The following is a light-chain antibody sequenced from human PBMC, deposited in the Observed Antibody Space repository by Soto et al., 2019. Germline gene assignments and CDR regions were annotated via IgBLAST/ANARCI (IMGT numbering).Light chain of an antibody. Sequence: DIVMTQSPLSLPVTPGEPASISCRSSQSLLLSNGYNYLAWYLQKPAQSPQLLSYLGSTRAFEVPDKFSGSGSGTDFTLKISRVEAEDVGISYCMQGLQTAGLTSGPGTKVEIK. J-gene: IGKJ3*01. CDR1: QSLLLSNGYNY. V-gene: IGKV2-28*01. CDR2: LGS. CDR3: MQGLQTAGLT.